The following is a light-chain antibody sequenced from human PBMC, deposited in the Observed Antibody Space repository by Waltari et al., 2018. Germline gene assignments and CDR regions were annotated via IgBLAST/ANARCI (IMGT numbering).Light chain of an antibody. Sequence: QSALTQPPSASGSPGQSVTISCTGSNSDVVTYNYVSWFQQHPGRTPKLLIYEVNKRPSGVPDRFSGSKSDNRASLTVSGLQADDEAVYHCSSYAGSNTLVFGGGTKLTVL. CDR2: EVN. V-gene: IGLV2-8*01. CDR1: NSDVVTYNY. CDR3: SSYAGSNTLV. J-gene: IGLJ2*01.